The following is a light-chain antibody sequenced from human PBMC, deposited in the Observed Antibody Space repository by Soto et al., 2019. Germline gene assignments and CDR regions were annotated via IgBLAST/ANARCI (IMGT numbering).Light chain of an antibody. CDR2: AAS. J-gene: IGKJ1*01. V-gene: IGKV1-12*01. CDR1: QDIGGR. Sequence: DFQMTQXRXSVXAXXXEIIAXXXLASQDIGGRLAWFQQKPGKAPQYLIQAASILQSGVPSRFSGSGSGTEFILTINNLQPEDFASYFCLQVYSFPRTFGLGTKVDIK. CDR3: LQVYSFPRT.